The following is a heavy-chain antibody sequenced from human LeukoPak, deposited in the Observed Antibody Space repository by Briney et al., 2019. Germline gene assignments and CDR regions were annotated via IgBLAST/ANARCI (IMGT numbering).Heavy chain of an antibody. CDR3: ARRLAAAGFYFFDY. D-gene: IGHD6-13*01. CDR1: GYSFTSYW. CDR2: IYPGDSDT. Sequence: GESLKISCKGSGYSFTSYWIGWVRQMAGEGLEWMGIIYPGDSDTRYSPSFQGQVTISADKSTSTAYLQWSSLKASDTAMYYCARRLAAAGFYFFDYWGQGTLVTVSS. V-gene: IGHV5-51*01. J-gene: IGHJ4*02.